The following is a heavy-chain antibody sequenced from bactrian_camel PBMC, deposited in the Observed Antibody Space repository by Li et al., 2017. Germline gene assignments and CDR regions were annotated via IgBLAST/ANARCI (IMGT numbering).Heavy chain of an antibody. CDR1: GFPFDRCN. Sequence: HVQLVESGGDWVQTGGSLRLSCAASGFPFDRCNMSWFRQAPGKEREGVAGILETGRSTSYALSVKGRFTASRDNAKNTVYLQMNSLKPDDAAVYYCARVRGVVAVGFVDYWGQGTQVTVS. J-gene: IGHJ4*01. V-gene: IGHV3S60*01. CDR2: ILETGRST. CDR3: ARVRGVVAVGFVDY. D-gene: IGHD1*01.